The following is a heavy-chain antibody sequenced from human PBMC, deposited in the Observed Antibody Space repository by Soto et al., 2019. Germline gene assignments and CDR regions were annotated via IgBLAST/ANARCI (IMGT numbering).Heavy chain of an antibody. Sequence: ASVKVSCKASGYTFTSYGISWVRQAPGQGLECLGWMNPSSGRTGYAQKFQGRVTMTRDNSISTAYMELTSLTSEDTAMYYCTRTMVRGQPHMAVWGQGTTVTVSS. CDR1: GYTFTSYG. D-gene: IGHD3-10*01. V-gene: IGHV1-8*02. J-gene: IGHJ6*02. CDR2: MNPSSGRT. CDR3: TRTMVRGQPHMAV.